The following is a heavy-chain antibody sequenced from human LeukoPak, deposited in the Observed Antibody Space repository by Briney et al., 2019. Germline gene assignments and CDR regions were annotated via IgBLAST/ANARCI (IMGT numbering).Heavy chain of an antibody. V-gene: IGHV1-18*01. CDR3: ARVMRPSWADTAMARWPGDY. CDR2: ISAYNGNT. CDR1: GYTFTSYG. J-gene: IGHJ4*02. Sequence: GASVKVSCKASGYTFTSYGISWVRQAPGQGLEWMGWISAYNGNTNYAQKFQGRVTMTRDTSISTAYMELSSLRSEDTAVYYCARVMRPSWADTAMARWPGDYWGQGTLVTVSS. D-gene: IGHD5-18*01.